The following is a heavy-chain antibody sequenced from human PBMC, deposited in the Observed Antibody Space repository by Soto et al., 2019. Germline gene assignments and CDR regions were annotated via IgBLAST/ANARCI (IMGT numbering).Heavy chain of an antibody. Sequence: SETLSLTCAVSGGSISSSNWWSWVRQPPGKGLEWIGEIYHSGSTNYNPSLKSRVTISVDKSKNQFSLKLSSVTAADTAVYYCARGLVGEKYYDFWSGYYRYYGMDVWGQGTTVT. CDR1: GGSISSSNW. CDR3: ARGLVGEKYYDFWSGYYRYYGMDV. CDR2: IYHSGST. D-gene: IGHD3-3*01. V-gene: IGHV4-4*02. J-gene: IGHJ6*02.